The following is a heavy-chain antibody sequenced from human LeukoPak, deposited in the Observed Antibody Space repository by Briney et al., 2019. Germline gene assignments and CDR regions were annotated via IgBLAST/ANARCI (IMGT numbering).Heavy chain of an antibody. CDR2: IVGSGGST. Sequence: GGSLRLSCAASGFTFSNYAMSWVRQAPGKGLEWVSAIVGSGGSTYYADSVKGRFTISRDNPKNTLYLQMNSLRAEDTAVYYCANWGDYDILTGYYDSDYWGQGTLDTVSS. V-gene: IGHV3-23*01. CDR1: GFTFSNYA. CDR3: ANWGDYDILTGYYDSDY. J-gene: IGHJ4*02. D-gene: IGHD3-9*01.